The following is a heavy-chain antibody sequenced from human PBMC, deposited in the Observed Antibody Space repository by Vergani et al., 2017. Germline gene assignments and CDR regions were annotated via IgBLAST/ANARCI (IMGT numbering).Heavy chain of an antibody. CDR3: ASRVSANGGLDT. Sequence: VQLVESGGGLVKPGGSLRLHCQGSGFIYQNNTMTWVRQAPGKGLEWVSSISSSSAYLHYAESVKGRFTISRDNAKKSLFLQMNNLRADDTSVYYCASRVSANGGLDTWGQGTLVTVSS. V-gene: IGHV3-21*02. D-gene: IGHD2-15*01. CDR2: ISSSSAYL. CDR1: GFIYQNNT. J-gene: IGHJ5*02.